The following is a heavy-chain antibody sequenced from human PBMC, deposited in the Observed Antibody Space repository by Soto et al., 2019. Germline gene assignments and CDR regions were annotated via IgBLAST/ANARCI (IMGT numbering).Heavy chain of an antibody. CDR3: ARDLLVFDTSGFHF. CDR2: IHHSGTT. J-gene: IGHJ4*01. V-gene: IGHV4-30-4*01. Sequence: QVLLQESGPGLVKASQTLSLDCTVSGDPIGSGDFYWTWIRQTPERGLEWIGNIHHSGTTSYNPSLGNRISISMDTSRNVFSLSLTSVGVADAAVYFCARDLLVFDTSGFHFWGRGILVSVAS. CDR1: GDPIGSGDFY. D-gene: IGHD3-9*01.